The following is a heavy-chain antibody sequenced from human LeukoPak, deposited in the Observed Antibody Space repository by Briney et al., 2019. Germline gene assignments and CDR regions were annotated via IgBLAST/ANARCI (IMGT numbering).Heavy chain of an antibody. Sequence: SETLSLTCTVSGYSISSGYYRGWIRPPPGEGLEWIGRIYHSGSTYYNPSLKSRVTISVDTSKNQFSLKLSSVTAADTAVYYCASAEGPYYYANWFDPWGQGTLVTVSS. CDR3: ASAEGPYYYANWFDP. J-gene: IGHJ5*02. D-gene: IGHD3-10*01. CDR2: IYHSGST. CDR1: GYSISSGYY. V-gene: IGHV4-38-2*02.